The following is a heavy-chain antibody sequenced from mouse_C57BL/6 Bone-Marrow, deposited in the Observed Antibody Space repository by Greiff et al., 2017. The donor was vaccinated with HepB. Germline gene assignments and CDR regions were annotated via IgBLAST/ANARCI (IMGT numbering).Heavy chain of an antibody. D-gene: IGHD4-1*01. J-gene: IGHJ3*01. CDR2: ISDGGSYT. CDR3: ARDKLTGTTWFDY. Sequence: DVKLVESGGGLVKPGGSLKLSCAASGFTFSSYAMSWVRQTPEKRLEWVATISDGGSYTYYPDNVKGRSTISRDNAKNNLYLQMSHLKSEDTAVYYCARDKLTGTTWFDYWGQGTLVTVSA. V-gene: IGHV5-4*01. CDR1: GFTFSSYA.